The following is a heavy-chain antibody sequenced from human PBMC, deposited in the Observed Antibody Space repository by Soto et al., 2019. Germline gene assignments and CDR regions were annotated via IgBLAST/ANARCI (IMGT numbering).Heavy chain of an antibody. J-gene: IGHJ6*02. CDR1: GYSFTSYW. CDR3: ASREYSSSSPRSIYYYGMDV. CDR2: IDPSDSYT. D-gene: IGHD6-6*01. V-gene: IGHV5-10-1*01. Sequence: PGESLKISCKGSGYSFTSYWISWVRQMPGKGLEWMGRIDPSDSYTNYSPSFQCHVTISADKSISTAYLQWSSLKASDTAMYYCASREYSSSSPRSIYYYGMDVWGQGTTVTVSS.